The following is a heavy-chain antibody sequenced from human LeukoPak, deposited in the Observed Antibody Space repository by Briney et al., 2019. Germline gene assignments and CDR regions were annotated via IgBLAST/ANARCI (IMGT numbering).Heavy chain of an antibody. Sequence: GGSLRLSCAASGFTFSSYWVHWVRQAPGKGLVWVSRINSDGSSTSYADSVRGRFTISRDNAKNTLYLQMNSLRAEDTAVYYCARAGYSGYERDYYGMDVWGKGTTVTVSS. CDR1: GFTFSSYW. CDR2: INSDGSST. V-gene: IGHV3-74*01. D-gene: IGHD5-12*01. CDR3: ARAGYSGYERDYYGMDV. J-gene: IGHJ6*04.